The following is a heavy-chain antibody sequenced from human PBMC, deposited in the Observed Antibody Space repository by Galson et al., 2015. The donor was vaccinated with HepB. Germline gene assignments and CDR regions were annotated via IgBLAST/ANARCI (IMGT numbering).Heavy chain of an antibody. D-gene: IGHD6-19*01. CDR2: ISSSSSYT. CDR3: AREGAVAGNTRVDY. V-gene: IGHV3-11*06. Sequence: SLRLSCAASGFTFSDYYMSWIRQAPGKGLEWVSYISSSSSYTNYADSVKGRFTISRDNAKNSLYLQMNSLRAEDTAVYYCAREGAVAGNTRVDYWGQGTLVTVSS. CDR1: GFTFSDYY. J-gene: IGHJ4*02.